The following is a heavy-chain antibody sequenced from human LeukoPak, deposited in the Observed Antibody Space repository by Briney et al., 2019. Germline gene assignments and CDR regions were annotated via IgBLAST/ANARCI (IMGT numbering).Heavy chain of an antibody. J-gene: IGHJ4*02. V-gene: IGHV4-39*01. D-gene: IGHD3-3*01. CDR3: ARHSGYDFWSGYAHFDY. CDR2: IYYSGST. CDR1: GGSISSSSYY. Sequence: PETLSLTCTVSGGSISSSSYYWGWIRQPPGKGLEWIGSIYYSGSTYYNPSLKSRVTISVDTSKNQFSLKLSSVTAADTAVYYCARHSGYDFWSGYAHFDYWGQGTLVTVSS.